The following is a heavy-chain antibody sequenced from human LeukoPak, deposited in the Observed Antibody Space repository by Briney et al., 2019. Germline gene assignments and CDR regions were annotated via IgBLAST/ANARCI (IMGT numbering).Heavy chain of an antibody. D-gene: IGHD5-24*01. CDR1: GGSISSYY. V-gene: IGHV4-59*01. CDR2: IYYSGST. CDR3: ARYVEMATITRWFDP. Sequence: SETLSLTCTVSGGSISSYYWSWLRQPPGKGLEWIGYIYYSGSTNYNPSLKSRVTISVDTSKNQFSLKLSSVTAADTAVYYCARYVEMATITRWFDPWGQGTLVTVSS. J-gene: IGHJ5*02.